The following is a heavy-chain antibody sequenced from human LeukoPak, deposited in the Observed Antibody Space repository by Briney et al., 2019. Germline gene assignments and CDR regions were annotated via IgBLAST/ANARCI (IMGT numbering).Heavy chain of an antibody. CDR3: VKDRPTWPIDY. D-gene: IGHD5-12*01. CDR1: GGTFSSYA. J-gene: IGHJ4*02. CDR2: ISGSGGST. V-gene: IGHV3-23*01. Sequence: VASVKVSCKASGGTFSSYAMSWVRQAPGKGLEWVSAISGSGGSTYYADSVKGRFTISRDNSKNTLYLQMNSLRDEDTAVYYCVKDRPTWPIDYWGQGTLVTVSS.